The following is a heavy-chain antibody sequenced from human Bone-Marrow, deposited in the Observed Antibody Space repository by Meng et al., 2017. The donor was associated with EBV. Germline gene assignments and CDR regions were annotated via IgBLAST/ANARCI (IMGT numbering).Heavy chain of an antibody. D-gene: IGHD3-10*01. CDR1: GGTVSSDA. CDR2: LIPMLGAP. J-gene: IGHJ4*02. V-gene: IGHV1-69*06. CDR3: ASESGRGYTPDY. Sequence: VKMVQCGGEAKKPGFAVKASCKTSGGTVSSDAISWVRQAPGQGLEWMGGLIPMLGAPNYAQKFQDRVTIIADKSMSIHYMELSSLRSDDTAVYYCASESGRGYTPDYWGRGTLVTVSS.